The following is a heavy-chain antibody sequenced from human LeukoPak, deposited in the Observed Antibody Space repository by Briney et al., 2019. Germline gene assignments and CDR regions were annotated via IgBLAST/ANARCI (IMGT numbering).Heavy chain of an antibody. CDR3: AKEYRGLYFDY. CDR1: GFTFDDYA. Sequence: GGSLRLSCAASGFTFDDYAMHWVRQAPGKGLEWVSGISWNSGSIGYADSVKGRFTISRDNAKNSLYLQMNSLRAEDTALYYCAKEYRGLYFDYWDQGTLVTVSS. V-gene: IGHV3-9*01. CDR2: ISWNSGSI. J-gene: IGHJ4*02. D-gene: IGHD5-12*01.